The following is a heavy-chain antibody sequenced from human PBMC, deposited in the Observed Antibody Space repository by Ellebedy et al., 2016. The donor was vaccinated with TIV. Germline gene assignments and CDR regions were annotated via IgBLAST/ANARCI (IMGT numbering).Heavy chain of an antibody. CDR3: ARRGSYGDYAVQINNWFDS. Sequence: GESLKISCAASEFSFRSYWMTWVRQAPGKGLEWVASIRQDGDRKYYVDSVKGRFTISRDNAKNSLYLQMNSLKVEDTAVYYCARRGSYGDYAVQINNWFDSWGQGTLVTVYS. CDR2: IRQDGDRK. J-gene: IGHJ5*01. V-gene: IGHV3-7*01. CDR1: EFSFRSYW. D-gene: IGHD4-17*01.